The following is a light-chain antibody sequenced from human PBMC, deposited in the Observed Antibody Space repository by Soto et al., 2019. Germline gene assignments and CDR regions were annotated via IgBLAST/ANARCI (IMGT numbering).Light chain of an antibody. CDR2: GAS. CDR3: QQYGDSSWT. Sequence: EIVMTQSPCTLSVSAGERATLSCRASQSISGHSAWYQQKPGPAPRLLMYGASTRATGIPARFSGSGSGTEFTLTISSLEPDDFAVYYCQQYGDSSWTFGQGTKVDIK. CDR1: QSISGH. V-gene: IGKV3-15*01. J-gene: IGKJ1*01.